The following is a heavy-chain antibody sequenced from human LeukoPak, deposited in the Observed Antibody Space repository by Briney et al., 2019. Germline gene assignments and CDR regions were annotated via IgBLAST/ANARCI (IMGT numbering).Heavy chain of an antibody. CDR2: ISGSGGST. Sequence: GGSLRLSCAASGFTFSSCAMSWVRQAPGKGLEWVSVISGSGGSTYNADSVKGRFTISRDNSKNTLYLQMKSLRADDTAVYYCAKAPGYCSGGTCYDDWGQGSLVTVSS. CDR3: AKAPGYCSGGTCYDD. CDR1: GFTFSSCA. V-gene: IGHV3-23*01. D-gene: IGHD2-15*01. J-gene: IGHJ4*02.